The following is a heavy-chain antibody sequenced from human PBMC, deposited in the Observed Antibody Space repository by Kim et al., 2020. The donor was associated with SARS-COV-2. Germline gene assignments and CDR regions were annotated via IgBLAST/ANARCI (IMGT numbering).Heavy chain of an antibody. CDR2: VSATGGTT. CDR3: AKWGNYGSGSYYRYFSYGMDV. J-gene: IGHJ6*01. D-gene: IGHD3-10*01. V-gene: IGHV3-23*01. CDR1: GFTFSSYA. Sequence: GGSLRLSCAASGFTFSSYAMSWLRQAPGKGLEWVSVVSATGGTTYYADSVKGRFTISRDNSKNTVYLQMNSLRAEDTAVYYCAKWGNYGSGSYYRYFSYGMDVRGLGATVAVSS.